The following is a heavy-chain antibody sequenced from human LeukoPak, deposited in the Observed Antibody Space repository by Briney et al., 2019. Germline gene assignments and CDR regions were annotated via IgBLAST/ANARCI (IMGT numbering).Heavy chain of an antibody. V-gene: IGHV4-30-4*01. CDR3: ARGFTMIVGYFDL. CDR2: IYYSGST. Sequence: NPSETLSLTCTVSGGSISSGDYYWSWIRQPPGKGLEWIGYIYYSGSTYYNPSLKSRVTISVDTSKNQFSLKLSSVTAADTAVYYCARGFTMIVGYFDLWGRGTLVTVSS. D-gene: IGHD3-22*01. CDR1: GGSISSGDYY. J-gene: IGHJ2*01.